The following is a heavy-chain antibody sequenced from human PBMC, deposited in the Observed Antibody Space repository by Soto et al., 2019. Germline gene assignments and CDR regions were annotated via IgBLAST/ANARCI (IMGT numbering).Heavy chain of an antibody. Sequence: QVQLVQSGAEVKKPGSSVKVSCKASGGSFRNFVMSWVRQAPGQGLEWMGGIIPNSGTTNYAQKFQGRVTITADESTSTAYMKLSGLTSDDTSLYYCARDLGGEATIRFWGQGTLVTVSS. J-gene: IGHJ4*02. CDR3: ARDLGGEATIRF. CDR2: IIPNSGTT. V-gene: IGHV1-69*01. CDR1: GGSFRNFV. D-gene: IGHD3-16*01.